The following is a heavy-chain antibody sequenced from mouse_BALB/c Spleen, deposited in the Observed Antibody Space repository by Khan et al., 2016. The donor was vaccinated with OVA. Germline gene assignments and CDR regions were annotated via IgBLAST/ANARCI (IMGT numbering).Heavy chain of an antibody. CDR1: GFSLTTYG. D-gene: IGHD2-4*01. Sequence: QVQLKESGPGLVQPSQSLSITCTVSGFSLTTYGVHWVRQSPGKGLEWLRVIWSGGSTDYSAAFISRLSISKDNSKSQVFFKMNSLQANDTAIYYCARNYDYDEGLAYWGQGTLVTVSA. V-gene: IGHV2-2*02. CDR2: IWSGGST. J-gene: IGHJ3*01. CDR3: ARNYDYDEGLAY.